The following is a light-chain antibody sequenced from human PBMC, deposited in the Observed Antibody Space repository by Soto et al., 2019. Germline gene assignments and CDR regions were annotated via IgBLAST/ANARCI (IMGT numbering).Light chain of an antibody. CDR3: QKYGNSPVT. V-gene: IGKV3-20*01. CDR2: GAS. Sequence: EIVLTQSPGTLSLSPGERATLLCRASQSVRNSLAWYQQKPGQAPSLIIYGASSRATGIPDRFSGSGSGTDFTLTISRLEPEDFAVYYCQKYGNSPVTFGQGTKV. J-gene: IGKJ1*01. CDR1: QSVRNS.